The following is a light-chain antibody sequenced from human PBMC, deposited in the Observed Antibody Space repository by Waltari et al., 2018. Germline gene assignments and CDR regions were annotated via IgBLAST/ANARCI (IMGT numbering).Light chain of an antibody. Sequence: QSVLTQPPSLSGAPGQRVTISCTGSSSNIGAGYGVQWYQQFPGTAPKLLIYDNPTLPSGVPVLVAGVQSGTSAALAITGLQAEDEADYYCQSYDSSLRGFYVFGTGTKVTV. CDR2: DNP. J-gene: IGLJ1*01. V-gene: IGLV1-40*01. CDR1: SSNIGAGYG. CDR3: QSYDSSLRGFYV.